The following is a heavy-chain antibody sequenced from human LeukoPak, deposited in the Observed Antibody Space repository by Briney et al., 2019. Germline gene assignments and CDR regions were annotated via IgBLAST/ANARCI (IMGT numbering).Heavy chain of an antibody. CDR1: GYTFTSYA. J-gene: IGHJ5*02. Sequence: SSVKVSCKASGYTFTSYAMNWVRQAPGQGLEWMGWINTKTGNPTYAQGFTGRSVFSLDTSVSTSYLQISSLKAEDTAVYYCARDGVDTLFDPWGQGTLVTVSS. D-gene: IGHD5-18*01. CDR2: INTKTGNP. V-gene: IGHV7-4-1*02. CDR3: ARDGVDTLFDP.